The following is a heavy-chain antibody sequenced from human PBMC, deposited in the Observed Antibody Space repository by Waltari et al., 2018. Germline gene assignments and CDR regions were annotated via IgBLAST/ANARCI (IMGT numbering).Heavy chain of an antibody. D-gene: IGHD6-6*01. V-gene: IGHV3-30*02. CDR1: GFTFSSYG. CDR2: IRYDGSNK. CDR3: AKGEAARPDY. J-gene: IGHJ4*02. Sequence: QVQLVESGGGVVQPGGSLRLSCAASGFTFSSYGMHWVRQAPGKGLEWVEFIRYDGSNKYYADSVKGRFTISRDNSKNTLYLQMNSLRAEDTAVYYCAKGEAARPDYWGQGTLVTVSS.